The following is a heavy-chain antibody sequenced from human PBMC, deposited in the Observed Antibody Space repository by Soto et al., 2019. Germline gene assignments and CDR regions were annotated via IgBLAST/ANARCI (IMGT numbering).Heavy chain of an antibody. V-gene: IGHV4-59*01. CDR3: ARENYDILTGYYFDY. D-gene: IGHD3-9*01. CDR2: IYYSGST. J-gene: IGHJ4*02. CDR1: GGSISSYY. Sequence: PSETLSLTCTVSGGSISSYYWSWIRQPPGKGLEWIGYIYYSGSTNYNPSLKSRVTISLDTSKNQFSLKLSSVTAADTALYYCARENYDILTGYYFDYWGQGTLVTVSS.